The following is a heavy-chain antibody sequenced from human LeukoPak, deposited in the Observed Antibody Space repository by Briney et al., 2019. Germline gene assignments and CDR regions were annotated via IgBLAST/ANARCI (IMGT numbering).Heavy chain of an antibody. Sequence: MASETLSLTCAVYGGSFSGYYWSWIRQPPGKGLEWIGEINHSGSTNYNPSLKSRVTISVDTSKNQFSLKLSSVTAADTAVYYCARLLRSGYPTPHFQHWGQGTLVTVSS. CDR3: ARLLRSGYPTPHFQH. CDR1: GGSFSGYY. J-gene: IGHJ1*01. CDR2: INHSGST. V-gene: IGHV4-34*01. D-gene: IGHD3-22*01.